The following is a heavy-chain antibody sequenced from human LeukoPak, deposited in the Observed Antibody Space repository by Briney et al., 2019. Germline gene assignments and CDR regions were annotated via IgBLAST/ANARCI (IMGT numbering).Heavy chain of an antibody. Sequence: ASVKISCKVSGYTFTDYYMHWVQEAPGKGLEWMGLVDPEDGETIYAEKFQGRVTITADTSTDTDYMELSSLRSEDTAVYYCATERGIQLHVPYWGQGTLVTVSS. CDR2: VDPEDGET. J-gene: IGHJ4*02. V-gene: IGHV1-69-2*01. D-gene: IGHD5-18*01. CDR1: GYTFTDYY. CDR3: ATERGIQLHVPY.